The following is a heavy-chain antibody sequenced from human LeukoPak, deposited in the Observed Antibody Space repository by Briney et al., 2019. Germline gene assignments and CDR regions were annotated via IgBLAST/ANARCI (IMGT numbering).Heavy chain of an antibody. J-gene: IGHJ5*02. V-gene: IGHV3-23*01. D-gene: IGHD2-2*01. CDR1: GFTFSSYA. Sequence: GGSLRLSCAASGFTFSSYAMSWVRQAPGKGLEWVSAISGSGGSTYYADSVKGRFTISRDNSKNTLYLQMNSLRAEDTAVYYCAKRTIVVVPAATHNWFDPWGQGTLVTVSS. CDR3: AKRTIVVVPAATHNWFDP. CDR2: ISGSGGST.